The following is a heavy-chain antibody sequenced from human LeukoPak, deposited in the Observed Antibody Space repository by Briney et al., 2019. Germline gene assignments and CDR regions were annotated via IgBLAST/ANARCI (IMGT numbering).Heavy chain of an antibody. D-gene: IGHD3-3*01. V-gene: IGHV1-69*13. J-gene: IGHJ4*02. CDR2: IIPIFGTA. CDR3: ATSRYDFWSGYPHSNTSDY. CDR1: GGTFSSYA. Sequence: SVKVSCKASGGTFSSYAISWVRQAPGQGLEWMGGIIPIFGTANYAQKFQGRVTITADESTSTAYMELSSLRSEDTAVYYCATSRYDFWSGYPHSNTSDYWGQGTLVTVSS.